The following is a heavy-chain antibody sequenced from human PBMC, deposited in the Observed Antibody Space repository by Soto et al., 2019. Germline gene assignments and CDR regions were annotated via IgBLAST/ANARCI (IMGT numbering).Heavy chain of an antibody. V-gene: IGHV3-33*01. J-gene: IGHJ6*02. CDR2: IWYDGSNK. Sequence: QVQLVESGGGVVQPGRSLRLSCAASGFTFSSYGMHWVRQAPGKGLEWVAVIWYDGSNKYYADSVKGRFTISRDNSKNTLYLQMNSLRAEDTAVYYCARDPGWWYQTIDYGMDVWGQGTTVTVSS. CDR3: ARDPGWWYQTIDYGMDV. CDR1: GFTFSSYG. D-gene: IGHD2-15*01.